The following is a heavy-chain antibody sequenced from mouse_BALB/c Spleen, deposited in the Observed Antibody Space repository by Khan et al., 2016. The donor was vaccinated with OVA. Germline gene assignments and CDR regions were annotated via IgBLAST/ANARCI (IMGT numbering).Heavy chain of an antibody. V-gene: IGHV9-3-1*01. CDR3: ARPPYCSDVMDN. CDR2: INTYTGEP. J-gene: IGHJ4*01. CDR1: GHTFTKYG. Sequence: QIQLVQSGPELKKPGETVKISCKASGHTFTKYGMNWVKQAPGEGLKWMGWINTYTGEPTYADDFNGRFAFSLETSASTAYLQINNLKNEDTATYFCARPPYCSDVMDNWGQGTSVTVSS. D-gene: IGHD2-10*01.